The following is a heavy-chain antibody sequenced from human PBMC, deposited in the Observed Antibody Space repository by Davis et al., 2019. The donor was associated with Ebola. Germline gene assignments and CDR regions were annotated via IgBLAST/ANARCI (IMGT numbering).Heavy chain of an antibody. CDR3: VRDYIFAFDL. Sequence: GGSLNLSCEPSGFTFSNNWMTWFRQAPGKGLEWVANIKQDGSQKYYMDSLKGRFTISRDNAKNSLLLQMNSLRDEDSAVYYCVRDYIFAFDLWGQGARVIVSS. J-gene: IGHJ5*02. CDR2: IKQDGSQK. V-gene: IGHV3-7*01. CDR1: GFTFSNNW.